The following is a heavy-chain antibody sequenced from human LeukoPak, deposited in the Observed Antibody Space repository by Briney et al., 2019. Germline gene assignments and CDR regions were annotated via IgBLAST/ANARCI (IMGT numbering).Heavy chain of an antibody. D-gene: IGHD6-13*01. V-gene: IGHV4-59*08. CDR1: GGSISSYY. J-gene: IGHJ5*02. CDR2: IYYSGST. Sequence: PSETLSPTCTVSGGSISSYYWSWIRQPPGKGLEWIGYIYYSGSTNYNPSLKSRVTISVDTSKNQFSLKLSSVTAADTAVYYCARRIDSGPGIAAAGLFDPWGQGTLVTVSS. CDR3: ARRIDSGPGIAAAGLFDP.